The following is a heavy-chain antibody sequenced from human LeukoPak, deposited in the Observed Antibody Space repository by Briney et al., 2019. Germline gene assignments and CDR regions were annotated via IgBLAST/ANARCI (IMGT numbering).Heavy chain of an antibody. D-gene: IGHD1-26*01. CDR2: IWFDGSSK. CDR3: ARAQSASFPFDY. CDR1: RFSFNVHA. J-gene: IGHJ4*02. V-gene: IGHV3-33*01. Sequence: PGGSLRLSCAASRFSFNVHAMHWVRQAPGKGLEWVAVIWFDGSSKYYADSVKGRFTISRDNSKNTLYLQMNSLTAEDTAVYYCARAQSASFPFDYWGQGTLVTVSS.